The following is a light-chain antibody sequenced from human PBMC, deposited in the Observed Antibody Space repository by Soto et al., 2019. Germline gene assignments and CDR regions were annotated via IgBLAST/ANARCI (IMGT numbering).Light chain of an antibody. J-gene: IGLJ2*01. V-gene: IGLV2-14*01. CDR2: DVK. Sequence: QSALTQPASVSGSPGQSITISCTGTSSDVGAYNYVSWYQQHPGKAPKLMIFDVKNRPSGVSNRVSGSKSGNTASLTISGLQAEDEANYYCSSYTSSSTVVFGGGTKLTVL. CDR1: SSDVGAYNY. CDR3: SSYTSSSTVV.